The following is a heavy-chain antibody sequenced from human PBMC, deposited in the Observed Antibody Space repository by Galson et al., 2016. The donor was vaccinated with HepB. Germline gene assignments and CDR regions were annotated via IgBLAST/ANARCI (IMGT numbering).Heavy chain of an antibody. CDR1: GFTVSRKY. D-gene: IGHD3-3*01. V-gene: IGHV3-53*04. CDR3: ARAYDFWSGRYYYAMDV. J-gene: IGHJ6*02. CDR2: IYSADTGGTT. Sequence: SLRLSCAASGFTVSRKYMTWVRQAPGKGLEWVSVIYSADTGGTTYYADSVKGRFTISRHNSKNTLYLQMNSLRHEDTAVYYCARAYDFWSGRYYYAMDVWGQGTKVTVS.